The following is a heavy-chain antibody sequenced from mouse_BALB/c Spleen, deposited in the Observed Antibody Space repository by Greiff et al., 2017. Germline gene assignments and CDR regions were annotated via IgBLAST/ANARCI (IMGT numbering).Heavy chain of an antibody. Sequence: VQLQQSGAELMKPGASVKISCKATGYTFSSYWIEWVKQRPGHGLEWIGEILPGSGSTNYNEKFKGKATFTADTSSNTAYMQLSSLTSEDSAVYYCARRTTARYFDVWGAGTTVTVSS. CDR2: ILPGSGST. CDR1: GYTFSSYW. CDR3: ARRTTARYFDV. J-gene: IGHJ1*01. D-gene: IGHD1-2*01. V-gene: IGHV1-9*01.